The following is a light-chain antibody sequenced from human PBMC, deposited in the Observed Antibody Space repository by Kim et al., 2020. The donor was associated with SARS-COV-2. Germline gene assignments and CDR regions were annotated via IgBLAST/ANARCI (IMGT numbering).Light chain of an antibody. CDR3: QHYSDYPYT. CDR1: QSISSW. J-gene: IGKJ2*01. CDR2: DAS. Sequence: DIQMTQSPSTLSASVGDRVTITCRASQSISSWLAWYQQKPGKAPNLLIYDASSLESGVPSRFSGSASGTEFTLTISSLQPDDFATYYCQHYSDYPYTFGQGTKLEI. V-gene: IGKV1-5*01.